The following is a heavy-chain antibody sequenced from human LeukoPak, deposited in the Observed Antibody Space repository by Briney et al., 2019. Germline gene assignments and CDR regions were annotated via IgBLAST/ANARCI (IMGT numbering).Heavy chain of an antibody. V-gene: IGHV3-30-3*01. J-gene: IGHJ4*02. CDR3: AREFEGLQTFDY. CDR2: ISYDGSNK. CDR1: GFTFSSYA. D-gene: IGHD5-24*01. Sequence: GGSLRLSCAASGFTFSSYAMHWVRQAPGKGLEWVAVISYDGSNKYYADSVKGRFTISRDNSKNTLYLQMNSLRAEDTAVYYCAREFEGLQTFDYWGQGTLVTVSS.